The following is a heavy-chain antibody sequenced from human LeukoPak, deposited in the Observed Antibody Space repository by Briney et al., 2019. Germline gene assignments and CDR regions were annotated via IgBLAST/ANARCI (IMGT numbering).Heavy chain of an antibody. CDR3: ARSTSVNYDSSGYSALDY. J-gene: IGHJ4*02. Sequence: GGSLRLSCAASGFTFSSYNINWVRQAPGKGLEWVSSISSSSSYIYYADSVKGRFTISRDNAKDSLYLQMNSLRAEDTAVYYCARSTSVNYDSSGYSALDYWGQGTLVTVSS. V-gene: IGHV3-21*06. CDR2: ISSSSSYI. D-gene: IGHD3-22*01. CDR1: GFTFSSYN.